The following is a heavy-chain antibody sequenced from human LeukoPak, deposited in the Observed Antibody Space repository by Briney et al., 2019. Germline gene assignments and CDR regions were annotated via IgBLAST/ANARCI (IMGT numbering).Heavy chain of an antibody. V-gene: IGHV4-30-2*01. D-gene: IGHD3-10*01. Sequence: PSETLSLTCTVSGGSISSGGYYWSWIRQPPGKGLEWIGYINHSGSTNYNPSLKSRVTISVDTSKNQFSLKLSSVTAADTAVYYCARAPYGSATNNYYMDVWGKGTTVTVSS. CDR1: GGSISSGGYY. CDR3: ARAPYGSATNNYYMDV. J-gene: IGHJ6*03. CDR2: INHSGST.